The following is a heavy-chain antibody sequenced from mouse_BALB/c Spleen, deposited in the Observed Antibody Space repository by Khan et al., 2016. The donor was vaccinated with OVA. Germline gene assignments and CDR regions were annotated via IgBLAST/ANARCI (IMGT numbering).Heavy chain of an antibody. CDR3: ARWNCYEYYFDY. J-gene: IGHJ2*01. CDR2: ISYSDST. D-gene: IGHD1-1*01. CDR1: GYSITSNYA. V-gene: IGHV3-2*02. Sequence: EVQLVESGPGLVKPSQSLSLTCTVTGYSITSNYAWNWIRQFPGNKLEWMGYISYSDSTSYNPSLKSRISITRDTSQNQFFLQLNSVTTEDTATYYCARWNCYEYYFDYWGQGTTLTVSS.